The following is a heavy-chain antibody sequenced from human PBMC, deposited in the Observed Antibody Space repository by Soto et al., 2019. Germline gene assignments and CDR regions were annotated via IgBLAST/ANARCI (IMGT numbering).Heavy chain of an antibody. CDR3: AGSLWFGEYYYGMDV. Sequence: PVESLKISCKGSGYSFTSYWIGWVRQMPGKGLEWMGIIYPGDSDTRYSPSFQGQVTISADKSISTAYLQWSSLKASDTAMYYCAGSLWFGEYYYGMDVWGQGTTVTVS. D-gene: IGHD3-10*01. J-gene: IGHJ6*02. CDR2: IYPGDSDT. CDR1: GYSFTSYW. V-gene: IGHV5-51*01.